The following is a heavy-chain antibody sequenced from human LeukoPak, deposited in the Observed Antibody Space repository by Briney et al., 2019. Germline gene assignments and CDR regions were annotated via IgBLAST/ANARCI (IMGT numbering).Heavy chain of an antibody. CDR3: AITMTTFFGGSPDYFDY. D-gene: IGHD4-11*01. CDR2: IYYSGST. Sequence: SETLSLTCTVSGGSISSYYWSWIRQPPGKGLEWIGYIYYSGSTNYNPSLKSRVTISVDTSKNQFSLKLSSVTAADTAVYYCAITMTTFFGGSPDYFDYWGQGTLVTVSS. V-gene: IGHV4-59*08. CDR1: GGSISSYY. J-gene: IGHJ4*02.